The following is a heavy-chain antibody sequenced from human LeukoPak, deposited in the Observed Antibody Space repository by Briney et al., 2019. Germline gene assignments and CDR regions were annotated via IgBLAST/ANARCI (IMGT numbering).Heavy chain of an antibody. Sequence: ASVKVSCKASGYTFTGYYMHWVRQAPGQGLEWMGWINPNSGGTNYAQKFQGWVTMTRDTSISTAYMELSRLRSDDTAVYYCARSVGAPPSAFDIWGQGTMVTVSS. CDR3: ARSVGAPPSAFDI. V-gene: IGHV1-2*04. J-gene: IGHJ3*02. CDR1: GYTFTGYY. CDR2: INPNSGGT. D-gene: IGHD1-26*01.